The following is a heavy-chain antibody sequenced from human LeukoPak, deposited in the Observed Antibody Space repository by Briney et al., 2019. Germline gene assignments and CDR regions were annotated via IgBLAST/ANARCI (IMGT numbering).Heavy chain of an antibody. Sequence: GASVKVSCKASGYTFTSYAMHWVRQAPGQRLEWMGWINAGNGNTKYSQEFQGRVTITRDTSASTACMELSSLRSEDMAVYYCARVYYYDSSGYYYLDYWGQGTLVTVSS. CDR2: INAGNGNT. V-gene: IGHV1-3*03. CDR1: GYTFTSYA. D-gene: IGHD3-22*01. CDR3: ARVYYYDSSGYYYLDY. J-gene: IGHJ4*02.